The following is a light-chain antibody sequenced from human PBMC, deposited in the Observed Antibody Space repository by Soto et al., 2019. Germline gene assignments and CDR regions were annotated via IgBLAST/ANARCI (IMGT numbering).Light chain of an antibody. V-gene: IGLV1-40*01. CDR1: SSTIGAAYD. CDR3: QSYDSSLSAVV. CDR2: DNS. Sequence: QLVLTQPPSVSGAPGQRVSISCTGSSSTIGAAYDVHWYQHLPGTAPKLLIYDNSNRPSGVPDRFSGSKSGTSASLAITGLQAEDEADYYCQSYDSSLSAVVFGGGTKLTVL. J-gene: IGLJ2*01.